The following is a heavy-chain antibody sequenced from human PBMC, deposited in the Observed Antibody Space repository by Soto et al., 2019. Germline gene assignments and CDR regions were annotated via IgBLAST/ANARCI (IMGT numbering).Heavy chain of an antibody. CDR3: AKDRARFLEWLFDY. CDR2: ISGSGGST. Sequence: HPGGSLRLSCAASGFTFSSYAISWVRQAPGKGLEWVSAISGSGGSTYYADSVKGRFTISRDNSKNTLYLQMNSLRAEDTAVYYCAKDRARFLEWLFDYWGQGTLVTVSS. CDR1: GFTFSSYA. D-gene: IGHD3-3*01. J-gene: IGHJ4*02. V-gene: IGHV3-23*01.